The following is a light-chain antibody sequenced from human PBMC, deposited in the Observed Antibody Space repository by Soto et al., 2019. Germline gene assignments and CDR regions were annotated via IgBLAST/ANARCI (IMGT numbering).Light chain of an antibody. CDR1: SSDVGGYNY. Sequence: QSALTQPASASGSPGQWITISCTGTSSDVGGYNYVSWYQQHPGKAPKLMIYEVSNRPSGVSNRFSGSKSGNTASLTISGLQAEDEADYYCSSYTSSSTVVFGGGTKLTVL. CDR3: SSYTSSSTVV. CDR2: EVS. V-gene: IGLV2-14*01. J-gene: IGLJ2*01.